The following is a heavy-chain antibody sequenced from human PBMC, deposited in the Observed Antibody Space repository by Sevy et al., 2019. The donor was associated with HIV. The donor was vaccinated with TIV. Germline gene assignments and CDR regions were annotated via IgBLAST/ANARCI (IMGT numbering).Heavy chain of an antibody. V-gene: IGHV3-48*01. CDR1: GFTFSSYS. CDR2: ISSSSSTI. Sequence: GGSLRLSCAASGFTFSSYSMNWVRQAPGKGLEWVSYISSSSSTIYYADSVKGRFTISRDNAKNSLYLQMNSLRAEDMAVYYCAREDCSSTSCYLWFDPWGQGTLVTVSS. CDR3: AREDCSSTSCYLWFDP. D-gene: IGHD2-2*01. J-gene: IGHJ5*02.